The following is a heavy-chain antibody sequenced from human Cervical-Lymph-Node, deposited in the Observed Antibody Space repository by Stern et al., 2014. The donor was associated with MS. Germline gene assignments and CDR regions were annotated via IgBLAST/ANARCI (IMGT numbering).Heavy chain of an antibody. CDR2: INPNSGDT. CDR3: ARGVGATWEDAFDI. Sequence: VQLVESGAEVKKPGASVRVSCKASGYTFTGYYMHWVRQAPGQGLEWMGRINPNSGDTNYAQKFQSRVTMTRDTSISTAYMELSRLRSDDTAVYYCARGVGATWEDAFDIWGQGTMVTVSS. J-gene: IGHJ3*02. D-gene: IGHD1-26*01. CDR1: GYTFTGYY. V-gene: IGHV1-2*06.